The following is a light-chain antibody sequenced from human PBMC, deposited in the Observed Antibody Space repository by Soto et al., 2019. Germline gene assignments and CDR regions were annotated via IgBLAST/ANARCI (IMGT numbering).Light chain of an antibody. CDR1: QSVSSSY. V-gene: IGKV3-20*01. J-gene: IGKJ4*02. CDR3: QQYGSSPLT. Sequence: DIVLTQSPGTLSLSPGERATLSCRASQSVSSSYLAWYQPKPGQAPRLLIYGASIRATGIPDRFSGSGSGTEFTLTISRLEPEDFAVYYWQQYGSSPLTFGGGTKVDIK. CDR2: GAS.